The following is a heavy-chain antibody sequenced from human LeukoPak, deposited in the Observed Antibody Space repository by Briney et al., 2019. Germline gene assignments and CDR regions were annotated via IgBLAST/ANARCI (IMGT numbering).Heavy chain of an antibody. D-gene: IGHD6-13*01. CDR2: IYTSGST. J-gene: IGHJ5*02. CDR1: GGSISSYY. Sequence: SETLSLTCTVSGGSISSYYWSWIRQPPGKGLEWIGYIYTSGSTNYNPSLKSRVTISVDTSKNQFSLKLSSVTAADTAVYYCARHRGSMLGISWSRWWFDPWGQGTLVTVSS. CDR3: ARHRGSMLGISWSRWWFDP. V-gene: IGHV4-4*09.